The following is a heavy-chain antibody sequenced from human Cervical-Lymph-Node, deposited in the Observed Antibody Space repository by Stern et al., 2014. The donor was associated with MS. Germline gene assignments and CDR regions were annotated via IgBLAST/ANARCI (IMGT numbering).Heavy chain of an antibody. CDR2: IDYSGST. J-gene: IGHJ5*02. CDR3: ARALRNAYTWFDP. D-gene: IGHD2-2*01. Sequence: VQLVESGPGLVKPSETLSLSCTASGGSFYNYYLPWVRQPPGKGLEWIGHIDYSGSTNYNPAPESRVTMSGGSSKNEFSLILTSVTAADTAVYYCARALRNAYTWFDPWGQGTLVTVSS. CDR1: GGSFYNYY. V-gene: IGHV4-59*01.